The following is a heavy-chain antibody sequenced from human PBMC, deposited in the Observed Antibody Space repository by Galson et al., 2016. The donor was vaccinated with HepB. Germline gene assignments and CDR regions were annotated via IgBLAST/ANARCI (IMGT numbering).Heavy chain of an antibody. J-gene: IGHJ4*02. Sequence: LRLSCAASGFTFSSYSMNWVRQAPGKGLEWVSSISSSSSYIYYADSVKGRFTISRDNAKNSLYLQMNSLRAEDTAVYYGARRDIVGAIFDYWGQGTLVTVSS. CDR2: ISSSSSYI. V-gene: IGHV3-21*01. CDR3: ARRDIVGAIFDY. CDR1: GFTFSSYS. D-gene: IGHD1-26*01.